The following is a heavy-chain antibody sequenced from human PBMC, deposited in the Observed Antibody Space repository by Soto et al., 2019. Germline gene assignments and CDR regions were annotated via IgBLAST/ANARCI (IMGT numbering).Heavy chain of an antibody. CDR1: GGSISSYF. CDR3: ARDHYYDSTGYYDY. CDR2: IYYSGST. V-gene: IGHV4-59*01. D-gene: IGHD3-22*01. Sequence: SETLSLTCTVSGGSISSYFWSWIRLPPGKGLEWIGYIYYSGSTKYNPSLKSRVTMSVDTSKNQFSLKLSSVSAADTAVYYCARDHYYDSTGYYDYWGQGTLVTVPQ. J-gene: IGHJ4*02.